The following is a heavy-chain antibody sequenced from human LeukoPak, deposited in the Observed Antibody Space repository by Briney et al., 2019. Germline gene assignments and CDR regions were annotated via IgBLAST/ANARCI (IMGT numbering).Heavy chain of an antibody. Sequence: GESLKISFKGSGYSFTSYWISWGRQMPGKGLEWMGRIDPSDSYTNYSPSFQGHVTISADKSINTAYLQWSSLTASDTAMYYCARPAAGGVDYWAQGPLVTVSS. CDR2: IDPSDSYT. D-gene: IGHD6-13*01. CDR3: ARPAAGGVDY. V-gene: IGHV5-10-1*01. J-gene: IGHJ4*02. CDR1: GYSFTSYW.